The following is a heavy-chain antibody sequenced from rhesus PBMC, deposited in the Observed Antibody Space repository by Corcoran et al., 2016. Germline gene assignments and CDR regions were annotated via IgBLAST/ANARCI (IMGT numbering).Heavy chain of an antibody. J-gene: IGHJ4*01. CDR1: CASLSNFW. D-gene: IGHD2-21*01. Sequence: QVQLQESGPELVKPSEALSLTSAVSCASLSNFWWRWFRQPPGKGQEWIGEFNGNTGDTYSNPTIKKRVTISKDASRNRFSLKLATLTAADTAMFYCAREYGNTRFVDWGQGVLVTVSS. CDR2: FNGNTGDT. CDR3: AREYGNTRFVD. V-gene: IGHV4-80*01.